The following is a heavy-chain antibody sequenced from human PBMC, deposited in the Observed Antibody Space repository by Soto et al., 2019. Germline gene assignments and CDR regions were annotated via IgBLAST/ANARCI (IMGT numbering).Heavy chain of an antibody. CDR1: GASVTTPTYY. J-gene: IGHJ4*02. CDR3: ARLSGCNNGVCYKFDY. CDR2: ISNSGST. V-gene: IGHV4-61*01. D-gene: IGHD2-8*01. Sequence: SETLSLTCIVSGASVTTPTYYWTWIRQPPGQGLEWIGYISNSGSTNYNPSLKSRITISADTSKNQFSLKLNFVSAADTAMYYCARLSGCNNGVCYKFDYWGQGTLVTVSS.